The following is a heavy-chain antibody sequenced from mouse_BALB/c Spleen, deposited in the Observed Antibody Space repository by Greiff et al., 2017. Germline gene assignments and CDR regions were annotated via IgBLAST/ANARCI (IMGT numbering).Heavy chain of an antibody. J-gene: IGHJ1*01. D-gene: IGHD2-1*01. CDR2: IYPGDGDT. CDR3: ARERGNFWYFDV. CDR1: GYAFSSYW. Sequence: QVQLKESGAELVRPGSSVKISCKASGYAFSSYWMNWVKQRPGQGLEWIGQIYPGDGDTNYNGKFKGKATLTADKSSSTAYMQLSSLTSEDSAVYFCARERGNFWYFDVWGAGTTVTVSS. V-gene: IGHV1-80*01.